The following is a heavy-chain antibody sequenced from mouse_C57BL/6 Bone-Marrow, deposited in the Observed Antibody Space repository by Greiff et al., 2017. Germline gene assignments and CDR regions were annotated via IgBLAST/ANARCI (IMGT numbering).Heavy chain of an antibody. CDR3: ARHYDYAWFAY. CDR2: ISSGGSCT. V-gene: IGHV5-6*01. CDR1: GFTFSSYG. D-gene: IGHD2-4*01. Sequence: EVMLVESGGDLVKPGGSLKLSCAASGFTFSSYGMSWVRQTPDKRLEWVATISSGGSCTYYPDSVKGRFTISRDNAKNTLYLQMSSLKSEDTAMYYCARHYDYAWFAYWGQGTLVTVSA. J-gene: IGHJ3*01.